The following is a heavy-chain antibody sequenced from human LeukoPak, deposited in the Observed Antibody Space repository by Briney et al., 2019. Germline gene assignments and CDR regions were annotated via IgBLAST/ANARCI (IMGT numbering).Heavy chain of an antibody. CDR3: ARGGPTGALDD. V-gene: IGHV3-74*01. Sequence: GGSLRLSRAASGFTFSSYWMHWVRQAPGKGLVWVSRINTDGSSTSYADSVKGRFTISRDNAKNSLYLQMNSLRAEDTALYYCARGGPTGALDDWGQGTLLTVSS. J-gene: IGHJ4*02. CDR2: INTDGSST. CDR1: GFTFSSYW. D-gene: IGHD7-27*01.